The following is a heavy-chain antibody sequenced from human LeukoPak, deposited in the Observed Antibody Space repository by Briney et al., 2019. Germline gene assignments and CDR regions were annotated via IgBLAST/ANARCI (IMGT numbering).Heavy chain of an antibody. J-gene: IGHJ4*02. CDR3: ARWMFEAISGFDY. CDR2: IYYSGST. V-gene: IGHV4-59*01. CDR1: GGSISSYY. Sequence: SETLSLTCIVSGGSISSYYWSWSRQPPGKGLEWIGYIYYSGSTNYNPSLKSRVTISVDTSKNQFSLKLSSVTAADTAVYYCARWMFEAISGFDYWGQGTLVTVSS. D-gene: IGHD2-21*01.